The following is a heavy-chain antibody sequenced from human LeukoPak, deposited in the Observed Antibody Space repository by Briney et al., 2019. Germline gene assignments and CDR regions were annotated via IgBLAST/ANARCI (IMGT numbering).Heavy chain of an antibody. D-gene: IGHD3-22*01. CDR3: ARGHSYYYDSSGYYREFDY. J-gene: IGHJ4*02. CDR2: IKQDGSEK. CDR1: GFTFSSYS. V-gene: IGHV3-7*01. Sequence: GGSLRLSCAASGFTFSSYSMNWVRQAPGKGLEWVANIKQDGSEKYYVDSVKGRFTISRDNAKNSLYLQMNSLRAEDTAVYYCARGHSYYYDSSGYYREFDYWGQGTLVTVSS.